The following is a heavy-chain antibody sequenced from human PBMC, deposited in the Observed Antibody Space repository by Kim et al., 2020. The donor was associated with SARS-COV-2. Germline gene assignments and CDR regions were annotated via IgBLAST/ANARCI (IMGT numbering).Heavy chain of an antibody. V-gene: IGHV3-7*01. D-gene: IGHD3-9*01. Sequence: GGSLRLSCAASGFTFSSYWMSWVRQAPGKGLEWVANIKQDGSEKYYVDSVKGRFTISRDNAKNSLYLQMNSLRAEDTAVYYCARDRLRYFDWFHHAGGVPKGGWFDPWGQGTLVTVSS. CDR1: GFTFSSYW. J-gene: IGHJ5*02. CDR2: IKQDGSEK. CDR3: ARDRLRYFDWFHHAGGVPKGGWFDP.